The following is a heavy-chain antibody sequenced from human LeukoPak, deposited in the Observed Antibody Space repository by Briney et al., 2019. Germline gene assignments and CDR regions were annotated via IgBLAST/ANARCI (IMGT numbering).Heavy chain of an antibody. CDR2: INAGNGDA. Sequence: ASVKVSCKASEYPFSRSVIHWVRQAPGQRLEWMGWINAGNGDAEYSQNFQGRVTITRDTSASTAYMELSSLRSEDTSVYYCATISRGIAVDHDAFDVWGQGTMVTVSS. CDR1: EYPFSRSV. D-gene: IGHD6-19*01. CDR3: ATISRGIAVDHDAFDV. J-gene: IGHJ3*01. V-gene: IGHV1-3*01.